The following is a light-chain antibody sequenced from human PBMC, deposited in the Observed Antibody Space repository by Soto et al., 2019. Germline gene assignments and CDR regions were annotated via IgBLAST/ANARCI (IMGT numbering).Light chain of an antibody. CDR1: QSVSSN. CDR3: QQFNNWPLYT. CDR2: GAS. J-gene: IGKJ2*01. Sequence: EIVMTQSPATLSVSPGERATLSCRASQSVSSNLAWYQQKGGQAPRLLIYGASTRATGIPARFSGSGSGTEFTLTISSLQSEDFAVYFCQQFNNWPLYTFGQGTKVDIK. V-gene: IGKV3-15*01.